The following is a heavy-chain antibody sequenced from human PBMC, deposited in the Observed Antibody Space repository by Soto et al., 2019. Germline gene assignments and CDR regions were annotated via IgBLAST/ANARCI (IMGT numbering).Heavy chain of an antibody. J-gene: IGHJ6*03. CDR3: AIGFRCPCYYYYMDV. CDR1: GASFSGYQ. D-gene: IGHD3-10*01. V-gene: IGHV4-34*01. CDR2: INDSGNI. Sequence: SETLSLTCAVYGASFSGYQWTWIRQTPGKGLEWIGEINDSGNINYNPSLKSRVTISLDTPKKQISLKLSSVTAADSAVYYCAIGFRCPCYYYYMDVRGKRTTVTVSS.